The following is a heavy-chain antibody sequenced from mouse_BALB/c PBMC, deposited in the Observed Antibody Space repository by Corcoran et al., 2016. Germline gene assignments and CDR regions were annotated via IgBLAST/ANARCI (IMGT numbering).Heavy chain of an antibody. Sequence: QIQLVQSGPELKKPGETVKISCKASGYTFTNYGMNWVKQAPGKGLKWMGWINTYTGEPTYADDFKGRFAFSLETSASTAYLQINNLKNGETATYFCARSDGSSWFAYCGQGTLVTVSA. V-gene: IGHV9-3-1*01. D-gene: IGHD1-1*01. CDR3: ARSDGSSWFAY. CDR1: GYTFTNYG. J-gene: IGHJ3*01. CDR2: INTYTGEP.